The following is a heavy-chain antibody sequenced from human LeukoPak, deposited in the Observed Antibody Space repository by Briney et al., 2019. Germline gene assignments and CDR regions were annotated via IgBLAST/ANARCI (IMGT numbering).Heavy chain of an antibody. Sequence: QTLSLTCGISGDSVSSNSAAWNWIRQSPSRGLEWLGRTYYRSKWYNDYAVSVKSRININPDTSKNQFSLQLNSVTPEDTAVYYCARGLITIFGVVTGANWFDPWGQGTLVTVSS. D-gene: IGHD3-3*01. CDR2: TYYRSKWYN. J-gene: IGHJ5*02. CDR3: ARGLITIFGVVTGANWFDP. V-gene: IGHV6-1*01. CDR1: GDSVSSNSAA.